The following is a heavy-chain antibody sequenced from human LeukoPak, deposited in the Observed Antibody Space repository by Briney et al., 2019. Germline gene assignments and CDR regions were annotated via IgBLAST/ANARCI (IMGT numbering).Heavy chain of an antibody. J-gene: IGHJ4*02. D-gene: IGHD4-11*01. Sequence: SETLSLTCAVYGGSFSVYHWSWIRQPPGKGLEWIGEINHSGSTNYIPSLKSRVTISIDTSKNQFSLKLSSVTAADTAVYYCARVQGGNYGEHDYWGQGTLVTVSS. CDR2: INHSGST. V-gene: IGHV4-34*01. CDR1: GGSFSVYH. CDR3: ARVQGGNYGEHDY.